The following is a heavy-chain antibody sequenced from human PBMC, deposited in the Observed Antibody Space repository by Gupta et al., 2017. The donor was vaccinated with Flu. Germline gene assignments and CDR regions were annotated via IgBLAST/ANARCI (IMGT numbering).Heavy chain of an antibody. V-gene: IGHV1-18*01. D-gene: IGHD6-13*01. Sequence: ISWVRQAPGQGLEWMGWISAYNGNTNYAQKFQGRVTMTIEASTSTAYMEVRSLTSDDAAVYYCARERGISSGWYSRVGVDPWGQGTLVTVSP. CDR3: ARERGISSGWYSRVGVDP. CDR2: ISAYNGNT. J-gene: IGHJ5*02.